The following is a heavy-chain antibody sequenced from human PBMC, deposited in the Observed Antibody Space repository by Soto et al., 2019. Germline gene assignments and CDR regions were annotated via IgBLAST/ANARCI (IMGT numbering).Heavy chain of an antibody. J-gene: IGHJ4*02. CDR1: GYTFTSYY. V-gene: IGHV1-46*01. Sequence: ASVKVSCKASGYTFTSYYMHWVRQAPGQGLEWKGKINPSGGRKSNAQKFKGKVTMTRDTSTSTVYMELSSLRSVDTAVYYCARGGTKNYFDYWGQGTLVTVSS. CDR3: ARGGTKNYFDY. CDR2: INPSGGRK. D-gene: IGHD2-2*01.